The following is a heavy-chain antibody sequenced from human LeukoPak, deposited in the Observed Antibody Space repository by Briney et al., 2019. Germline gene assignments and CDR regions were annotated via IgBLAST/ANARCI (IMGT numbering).Heavy chain of an antibody. CDR1: GYTFTSYY. J-gene: IGHJ6*03. CDR2: INPSGGST. V-gene: IGHV1-46*01. Sequence: GASVKVSCKASGYTFTSYYMHWVRQAPGQGLEWMGIINPSGGSTSYAQKFQGRVTMTRDTSTSTVYMELSSLRSEDTAVYFCATIVSGVDDYFYYYMDVWGKGTPVTVSS. D-gene: IGHD2/OR15-2a*01. CDR3: ATIVSGVDDYFYYYMDV.